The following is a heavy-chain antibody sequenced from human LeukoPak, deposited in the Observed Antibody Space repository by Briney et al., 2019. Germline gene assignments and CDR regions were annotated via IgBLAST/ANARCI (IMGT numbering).Heavy chain of an antibody. V-gene: IGHV3-48*03. CDR3: VRGRLLRSTKYFDY. CDR1: GFPVNKYE. CDR2: IDAGATST. J-gene: IGHJ4*02. D-gene: IGHD2-21*02. Sequence: GSLRLSCAASGFPVNKYEMHWVRQAPGKGLEWVSYIDAGATSTNYADSVWGRFTLSRDNAQNSVHLQMNSLRVEDTAVYYCVRGRLLRSTKYFDYWGQGALVTVSS.